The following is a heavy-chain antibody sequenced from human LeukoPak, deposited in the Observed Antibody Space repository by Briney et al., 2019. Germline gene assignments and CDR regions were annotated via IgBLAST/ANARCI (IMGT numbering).Heavy chain of an antibody. V-gene: IGHV4-59*01. J-gene: IGHJ6*02. CDR3: ARGIAAAGHTLYYYYGMDV. CDR2: IYYSGST. CDR1: GGSISSYY. D-gene: IGHD6-13*01. Sequence: SETLSLTCTVSGGSISSYYWSWIRQPPGKGLEWIGYIYYSGSTNYNPSLKSRVTISVDTSKNQFSLKLSSVTAADTAVYYCARGIAAAGHTLYYYYGMDVWGQGTTVTVSS.